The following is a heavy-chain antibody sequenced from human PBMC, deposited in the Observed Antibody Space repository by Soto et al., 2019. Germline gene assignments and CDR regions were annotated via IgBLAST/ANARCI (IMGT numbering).Heavy chain of an antibody. V-gene: IGHV4-30-4*01. CDR1: GVSISSGDYY. Sequence: SETLSLTCTVSGVSISSGDYYWSWIRQPPGKGLEWIGYIYYSGSTYYNPSLKSRVTISVDTSKNQFSLKLSSVTAADTAVYYCARDRAARGGFDPWGQGTLVTVSS. CDR3: ARDRAARGGFDP. CDR2: IYYSGST. J-gene: IGHJ5*02. D-gene: IGHD3-10*01.